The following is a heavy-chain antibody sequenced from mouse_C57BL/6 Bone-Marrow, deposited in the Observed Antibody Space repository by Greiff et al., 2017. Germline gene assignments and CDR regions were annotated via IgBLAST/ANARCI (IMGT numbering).Heavy chain of an antibody. CDR3: AGRLYYYAMDY. CDR2: IDPSDGDT. CDR1: GYTFTSYW. D-gene: IGHD1-1*01. V-gene: IGHV1-69*01. Sequence: QVQLQQSGPELVMPGASVKLSCKASGYTFTSYWMHWVKQRPGKGLEWIGEIDPSDGDTNYNQKFKGKATLTVDKSSSTAYMQLSRLTSEDSAVYYCAGRLYYYAMDYWGQGTSVTVSS. J-gene: IGHJ4*01.